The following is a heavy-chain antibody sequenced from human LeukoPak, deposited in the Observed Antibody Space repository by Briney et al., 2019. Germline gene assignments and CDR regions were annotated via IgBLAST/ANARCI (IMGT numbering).Heavy chain of an antibody. CDR1: GYTFTGYY. CDR2: INPNSGGT. Sequence: ASVKVSCKASGYTFTGYYMHWVRQAPGQGLKWMGWINPNSGGTNYAQKFQGWVTMTRDTSISTAYMELSRLRSDDTAVYYCARGGSITMVRGVIKYFQHWGQGTLVTVSS. D-gene: IGHD3-10*01. J-gene: IGHJ1*01. CDR3: ARGGSITMVRGVIKYFQH. V-gene: IGHV1-2*04.